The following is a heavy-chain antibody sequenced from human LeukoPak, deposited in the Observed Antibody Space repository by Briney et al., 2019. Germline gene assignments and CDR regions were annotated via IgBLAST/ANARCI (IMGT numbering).Heavy chain of an antibody. V-gene: IGHV3-30*18. CDR2: ISYDGSNK. J-gene: IGHJ1*01. CDR1: GFTFSGYG. Sequence: PGGSLRLSCAASGFTFSGYGMHWVRQAPGKGLEWVATISYDGSNKNYADSVKGRFTISRDNSKNTLYLQMNSLRAEDTAVYYCAKEDIVVVPAAARKAGGYFQHWGQGTLVTVSS. CDR3: AKEDIVVVPAAARKAGGYFQH. D-gene: IGHD2-2*01.